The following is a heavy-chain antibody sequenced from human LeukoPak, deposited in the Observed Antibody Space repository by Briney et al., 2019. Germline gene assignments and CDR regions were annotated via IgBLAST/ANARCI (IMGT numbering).Heavy chain of an antibody. V-gene: IGHV1-46*01. CDR3: ARGEKAAAGKKTLYYYYYMDV. Sequence: ASVKVSCKASGYTFTSYYMHWVRQAPGQGLEWMGIINPSGGSTSYAQKFQGRVTMTRDMSTSTVYMELSSLRSEDTAVYYCARGEKAAAGKKTLYYYYYMDVWGKGTTVTVSS. D-gene: IGHD6-13*01. CDR2: INPSGGST. J-gene: IGHJ6*03. CDR1: GYTFTSYY.